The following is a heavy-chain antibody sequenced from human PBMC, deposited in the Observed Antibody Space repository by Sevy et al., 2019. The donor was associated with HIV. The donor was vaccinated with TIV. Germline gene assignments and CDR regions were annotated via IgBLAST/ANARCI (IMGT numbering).Heavy chain of an antibody. CDR3: TTGDPYNRYGYMRPYFFDY. D-gene: IGHD5-18*01. CDR1: GFTFTNTW. V-gene: IGHV3-15*01. CDR2: IKSKTDGGTG. Sequence: GGSLRLSCAASGFTFTNTWMSWVRQAPGKGLEWVGRIKSKTDGGTGDYAAPVKGRFSISRDDSKNTLYLQMNSLKTEDTAVYYCTTGDPYNRYGYMRPYFFDYWGQGTLVTV. J-gene: IGHJ4*02.